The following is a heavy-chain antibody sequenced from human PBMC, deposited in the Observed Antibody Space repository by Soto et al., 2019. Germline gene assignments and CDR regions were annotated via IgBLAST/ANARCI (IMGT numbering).Heavy chain of an antibody. J-gene: IGHJ6*03. CDR1: GYTLTELS. CDR3: ATDLRYSVTGYYYYYMDV. Sequence: GASVNVSCKVSGYTLTELSMHWVRQAPGKGLEWMGGFDPEDGETIYAQKFQGRVTMTEDTSTDTAYMELSSLRSEDTAVYYCATDLRYSVTGYYYYYMDVWGKGTTVTSP. V-gene: IGHV1-24*01. CDR2: FDPEDGET. D-gene: IGHD3-9*01.